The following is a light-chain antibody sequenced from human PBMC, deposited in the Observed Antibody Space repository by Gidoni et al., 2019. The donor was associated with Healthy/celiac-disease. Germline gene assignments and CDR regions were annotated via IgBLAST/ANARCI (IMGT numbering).Light chain of an antibody. J-gene: IGKJ1*01. V-gene: IGKV3-11*01. CDR2: DAS. CDR3: QQRSNWSWT. CDR1: QSVSSY. Sequence: IVLTQSPATLSLSPGERATLPCRASQSVSSYLAWYQQKPGQAPRLLIYDASNRATGIPARFSGSGSGTDFTLTISSLEPEDFAVYYCQQRSNWSWTFGQGTKVEIK.